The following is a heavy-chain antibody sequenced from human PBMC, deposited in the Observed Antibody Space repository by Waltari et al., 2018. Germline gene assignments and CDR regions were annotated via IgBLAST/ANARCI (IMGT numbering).Heavy chain of an antibody. CDR2: ITVGDDT. CDR1: GITFPNYA. J-gene: IGHJ4*02. D-gene: IGHD1-20*01. CDR3: ATPFYNWDDPLHS. Sequence: EVQLLESGGDLVQPGGSLRLSCAASGITFPNYAINWVRLAPGTGLEWVSAITVGDDTYYTDSVKGRFTISRDTSKDTVHLQMNGLRADDTAVYYCATPFYNWDDPLHSWGQGTLVTVSS. V-gene: IGHV3-23*01.